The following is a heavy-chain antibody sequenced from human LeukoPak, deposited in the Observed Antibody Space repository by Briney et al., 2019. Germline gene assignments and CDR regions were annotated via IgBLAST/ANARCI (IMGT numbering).Heavy chain of an antibody. CDR1: GGSISSGDYY. CDR3: ARGLAYCGGDCYSFDY. J-gene: IGHJ4*02. D-gene: IGHD2-21*01. CDR2: IYYSGST. Sequence: PSRTLSLTCTVSGGSISSGDYYWSWIRQPPGKGLEWIGYIYYSGSTYYNPSLKSRVTISVDTSKNQFSLKLSSATAADTAVYYCARGLAYCGGDCYSFDYWGQGTLVTVSS. V-gene: IGHV4-30-4*08.